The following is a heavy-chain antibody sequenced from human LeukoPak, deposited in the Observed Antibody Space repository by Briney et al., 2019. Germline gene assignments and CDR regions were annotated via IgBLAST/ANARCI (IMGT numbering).Heavy chain of an antibody. CDR2: IYHSGST. V-gene: IGHV4-30-2*01. CDR3: ARDVDDKREFDY. CDR1: GGSISSGGYY. Sequence: PSQTLSLTCTVSGGSISSGGYYWSWIRQPPGKGLEWIGYIYHSGSTYYNPSLKSRVTISVDTSKNQFSLKLSSVTAADTAVYYCARDVDDKREFDYWGQGTLVTVSS. D-gene: IGHD3-22*01. J-gene: IGHJ4*02.